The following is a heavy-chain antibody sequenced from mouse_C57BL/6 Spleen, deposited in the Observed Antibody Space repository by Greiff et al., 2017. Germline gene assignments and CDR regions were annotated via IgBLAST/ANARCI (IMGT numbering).Heavy chain of an antibody. V-gene: IGHV5-17*01. CDR2: ISSGSSTI. D-gene: IGHD1-1*01. CDR1: GFTFSDYG. CDR3: ARKDIYYSICAMDY. Sequence: EVQLVESGGGLVKPGGSLKLSCAASGFTFSDYGMHWVRQAPEQGLEWVAYISSGSSTIYYADTVKGRFTISRDNAKNTLFLQMTSLRSEDTAMYYCARKDIYYSICAMDYWGQGTSVTVSS. J-gene: IGHJ4*01.